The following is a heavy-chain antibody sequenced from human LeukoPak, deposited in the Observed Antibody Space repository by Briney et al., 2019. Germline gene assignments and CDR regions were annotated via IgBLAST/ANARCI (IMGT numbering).Heavy chain of an antibody. J-gene: IGHJ6*02. CDR3: ARDQSITMVRGVIITLDGMDV. Sequence: PSETLSLTCAVYGESFSGYYWSWIRQPPGKGLEWIAEINHSGSASYNPSLKSRVTISVDTSKNQFSLKLSSVTAADTAVYYCARDQSITMVRGVIITLDGMDVWGQGTTVTVSS. V-gene: IGHV4-34*01. CDR2: INHSGSA. D-gene: IGHD3-10*01. CDR1: GESFSGYY.